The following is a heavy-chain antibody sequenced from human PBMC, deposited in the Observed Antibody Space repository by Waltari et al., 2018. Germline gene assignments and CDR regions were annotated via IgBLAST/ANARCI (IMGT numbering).Heavy chain of an antibody. D-gene: IGHD6-6*01. CDR1: GFTFSSYS. CDR2: ISSSSSYI. J-gene: IGHJ3*02. CDR3: ARVCPCIAARPGAFDI. V-gene: IGHV3-21*01. Sequence: EVQLVESGGGLVKPGGSLRLSCAASGFTFSSYSMNWVRQAPGKGLECVSSISSSSSYIYYADSLKCRFTISRDNAKNSLYLQMNSLRAEDTAVYYCARVCPCIAARPGAFDIWGQGTMVTVSS.